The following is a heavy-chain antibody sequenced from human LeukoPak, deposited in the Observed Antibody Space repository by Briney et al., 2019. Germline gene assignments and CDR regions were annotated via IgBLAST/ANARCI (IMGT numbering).Heavy chain of an antibody. V-gene: IGHV3-33*01. CDR2: IWFDGSNK. CDR1: GFIFSNDA. J-gene: IGHJ4*02. CDR3: VRDPSGSGFAFDS. Sequence: PGGSLRLSCAASGFIFSNDAMHWVRQAPGKGLEWVAFIWFDGSNKHYADSVEGRFTISRDDSKATLYLQMNSLRAEDTAVYYCVRDPSGSGFAFDSWGQGALVTVSS. D-gene: IGHD1-1*01.